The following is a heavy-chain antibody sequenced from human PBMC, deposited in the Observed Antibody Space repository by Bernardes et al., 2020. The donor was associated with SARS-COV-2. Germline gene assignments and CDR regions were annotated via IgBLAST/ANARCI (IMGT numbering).Heavy chain of an antibody. CDR1: GFTFSSFT. V-gene: IGHV3-64D*08. CDR3: VKGLRLMDY. CDR2: ISSNGGST. Sequence: GGSLRLSCSASGFTFSSFTIHWVRQAPGKGLEYVSAISSNGGSTYYADSVKGRFTISRDNSKNTLYLQMSSLRAGDTAVYYCVKGLRLMDYWGQGTLVTVSS. D-gene: IGHD2-8*01. J-gene: IGHJ4*02.